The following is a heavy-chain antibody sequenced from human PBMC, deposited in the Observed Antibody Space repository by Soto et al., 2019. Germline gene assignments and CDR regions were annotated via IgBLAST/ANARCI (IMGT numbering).Heavy chain of an antibody. V-gene: IGHV4-59*01. J-gene: IGHJ5*02. Sequence: SETLALTCVVSGGSLSSYYWSWIRQPPGKGLEWIGYIYYSGSTNYNPSLKSRVTMSVDTSKNHFSLKLISVTTADTAVYVCGRQGHRPLWLTPLPSWGQGPLVHVX. CDR1: GGSLSSYY. D-gene: IGHD3-10*01. CDR3: GRQGHRPLWLTPLPS. CDR2: IYYSGST.